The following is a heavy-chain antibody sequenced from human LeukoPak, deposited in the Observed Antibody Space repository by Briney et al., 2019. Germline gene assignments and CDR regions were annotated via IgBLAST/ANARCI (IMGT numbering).Heavy chain of an antibody. CDR1: GGSFSGYY. D-gene: IGHD1-26*01. J-gene: IGHJ4*02. Sequence: SETLSLTCAVYGGSFSGYYWSWIRQPPGKGLEWIGEINHSGSTNYNPSLKSRVTISVDTSKNQFSLKLSSVTAADTAVYYCAGGGSYSRYFDYWGQGTLVTVSS. V-gene: IGHV4-34*01. CDR3: AGGGSYSRYFDY. CDR2: INHSGST.